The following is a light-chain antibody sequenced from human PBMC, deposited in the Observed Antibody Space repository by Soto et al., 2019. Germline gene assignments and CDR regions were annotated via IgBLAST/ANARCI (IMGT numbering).Light chain of an antibody. J-gene: IGKJ1*01. CDR3: QQYNSWPPWT. Sequence: EIVMTQSPATLSVSPGERATLSCRASQSVSSNLAWYQQKPGQAPRHLIYGASTSATGIPARYSGRGSGTEFTLTLSSLESEDLAVSYCQQYNSWPPWTFGQGTKVEIK. CDR1: QSVSSN. V-gene: IGKV3-15*01. CDR2: GAS.